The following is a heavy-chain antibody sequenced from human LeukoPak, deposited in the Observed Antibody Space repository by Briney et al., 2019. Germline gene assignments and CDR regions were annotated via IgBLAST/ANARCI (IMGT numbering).Heavy chain of an antibody. D-gene: IGHD3-16*01. CDR2: IIPILGIA. J-gene: IGHJ3*02. V-gene: IGHV1-69*04. Sequence: ASVKVSCKASGGTFSSYAISWVRQAPGQGLEWMGRIIPILGIANYAQKFQGRVTITADKSTSTAYMELSSLRSEDTAVYYCARDSASLGRDRAFDIWGQGTMVTVSS. CDR1: GGTFSSYA. CDR3: ARDSASLGRDRAFDI.